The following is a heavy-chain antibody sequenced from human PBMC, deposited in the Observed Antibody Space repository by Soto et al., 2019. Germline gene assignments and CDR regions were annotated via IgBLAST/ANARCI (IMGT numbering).Heavy chain of an antibody. Sequence: SETLSLTCAVSGGSISSSNWWSWVRQPPGKGLEWIGEIYHSGSTNYNPSLKSRVTLSVDKSKHQFSLEVHSLGAADTAVYYCARAGFWNLDSWGQGTPVTVSS. J-gene: IGHJ4*02. D-gene: IGHD1-1*01. CDR3: ARAGFWNLDS. CDR2: IYHSGST. V-gene: IGHV4-4*02. CDR1: GGSISSSNW.